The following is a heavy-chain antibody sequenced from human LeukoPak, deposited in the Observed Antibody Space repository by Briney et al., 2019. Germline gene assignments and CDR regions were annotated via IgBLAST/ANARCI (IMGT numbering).Heavy chain of an antibody. CDR1: GFTFSSYA. J-gene: IGHJ4*02. V-gene: IGHV3-30*04. CDR3: ARDRLRYCSSTSCPLGY. CDR2: ISYDGSNK. D-gene: IGHD2-2*01. Sequence: GGSLRLSCAASGFTFSSYAMHWVRRAPGKGLEWVAVISYDGSNKYYADSVKGRFTISRDNSKNTLYLQMNSLRAEDTAVYYCARDRLRYCSSTSCPLGYWGQGTLVTVSS.